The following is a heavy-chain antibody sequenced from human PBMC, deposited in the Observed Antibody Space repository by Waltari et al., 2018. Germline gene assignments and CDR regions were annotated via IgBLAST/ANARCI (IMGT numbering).Heavy chain of an antibody. CDR2: ISSSSSTI. D-gene: IGHD1-26*01. J-gene: IGHJ4*02. CDR3: ARDLGAAFDY. Sequence: EVQLVESGGGLVQPGGSLRLSCAASAFTFSSYTMNWVRQAPGKGLEWVSYISSSSSTIDYADSVKGRFTISRDNAKNSLYLQMNSLRAEDTAVYYCARDLGAAFDYWGQGTLVTVSS. CDR1: AFTFSSYT. V-gene: IGHV3-48*04.